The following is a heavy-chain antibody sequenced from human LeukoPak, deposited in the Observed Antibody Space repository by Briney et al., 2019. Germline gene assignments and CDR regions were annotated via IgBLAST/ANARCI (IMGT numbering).Heavy chain of an antibody. CDR3: AIWTSGNS. Sequence: PGGSLRLSCTASGFTFNRSWMNWVRQAPGKGLERVANMDPSGSQKRYVDSEKGRFTISKDNPGTSLYLDMNSLRAEDTAIYYCAIWTSGNSWGQGTLVTVSS. D-gene: IGHD1-1*01. CDR2: MDPSGSQK. CDR1: GFTFNRSW. V-gene: IGHV3-7*01. J-gene: IGHJ4*02.